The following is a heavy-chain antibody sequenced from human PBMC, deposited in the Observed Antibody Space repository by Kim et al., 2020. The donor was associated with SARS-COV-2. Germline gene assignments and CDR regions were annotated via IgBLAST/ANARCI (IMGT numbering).Heavy chain of an antibody. Sequence: ASVKVSCKASGYTFTMNAISWVRQAPGQGLEWMGWINTDTGNPTYAQAFTRRFVFSVDTSVTTAYLQISSLEPEDTALYYCTRVIWGTYRYTDYVGQGTL. CDR3: TRVIWGTYRYTDY. J-gene: IGHJ4*02. D-gene: IGHD3-16*02. CDR1: GYTFTMNA. V-gene: IGHV7-4-1*02. CDR2: INTDTGNP.